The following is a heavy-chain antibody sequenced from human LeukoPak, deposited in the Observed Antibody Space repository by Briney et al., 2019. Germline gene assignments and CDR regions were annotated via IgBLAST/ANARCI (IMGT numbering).Heavy chain of an antibody. CDR3: ARGTTIFGVVTHTDYFDY. D-gene: IGHD3-3*01. CDR2: IIPIFGTA. V-gene: IGHV1-69*13. Sequence: ASVKVSCKASGGTFSSYAISWVRQAPGQGLEWMGGIIPIFGTANYAQKFQGRVTITADESTSTAYMELSSLRSEDTAVYYCARGTTIFGVVTHTDYFDYWGQGTLVTVSS. CDR1: GGTFSSYA. J-gene: IGHJ4*02.